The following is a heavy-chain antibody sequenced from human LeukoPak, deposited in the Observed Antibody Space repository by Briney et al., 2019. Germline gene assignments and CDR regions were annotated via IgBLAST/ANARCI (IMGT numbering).Heavy chain of an antibody. CDR1: GFTFSSYS. J-gene: IGHJ4*02. D-gene: IGHD3-22*01. Sequence: GGSLRLSCAASGFTFSSYSMNWVRQAPGKGLEWVSSISSSSSYIYYADSVKGRFTISRDNAKNSLYLQMNSLRAEDTAVYYCARGDYYDGSGFNYWGQGTLVTVSS. V-gene: IGHV3-21*01. CDR2: ISSSSSYI. CDR3: ARGDYYDGSGFNY.